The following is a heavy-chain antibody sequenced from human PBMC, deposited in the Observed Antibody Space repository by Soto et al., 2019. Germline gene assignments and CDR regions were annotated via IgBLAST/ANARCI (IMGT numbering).Heavy chain of an antibody. Sequence: NPSETLSLTCTVSGGSINSGDYYWSWVRQHPGKGLEWIGYIYYSGNAYYNPSLKSRVSISLDTSKNQFSLNLRSMTAADTAVYYCARDRHSGNRYDPWGQGTLVTVSS. V-gene: IGHV4-31*03. CDR2: IYYSGNA. J-gene: IGHJ5*02. D-gene: IGHD1-26*01. CDR3: ARDRHSGNRYDP. CDR1: GGSINSGDYY.